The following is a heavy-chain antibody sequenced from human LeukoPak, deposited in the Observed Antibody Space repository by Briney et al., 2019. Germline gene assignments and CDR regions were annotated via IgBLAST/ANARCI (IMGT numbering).Heavy chain of an antibody. Sequence: GGPLRLSCAVSGFTFSNYWMSWVRQAPGKGLEWVAHIKQDESEKYYVDSVKGRFTISRDNAKNSLYLQMNSLRAEDTAIYYCARGKIVGASKFDYWGQGTLVTVSS. V-gene: IGHV3-7*01. D-gene: IGHD1-26*01. CDR2: IKQDESEK. CDR3: ARGKIVGASKFDY. J-gene: IGHJ4*02. CDR1: GFTFSNYW.